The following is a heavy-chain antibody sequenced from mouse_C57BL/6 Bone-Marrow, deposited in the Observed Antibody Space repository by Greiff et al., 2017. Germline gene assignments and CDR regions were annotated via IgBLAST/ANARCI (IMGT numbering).Heavy chain of an antibody. D-gene: IGHD2-3*01. V-gene: IGHV1-26*01. CDR3: ARKGLLELYYFDN. J-gene: IGHJ2*01. Sequence: EVQLQQSGPELVKPGASVKISCKASGYTFTDYYMNWVKQSHGKSLEWIGDINPNNGGTSYNQKFKGKATLTVDKSSSTAYMELSSLTSEDSAVYYCARKGLLELYYFDNWGQGTTLTVSS. CDR2: INPNNGGT. CDR1: GYTFTDYY.